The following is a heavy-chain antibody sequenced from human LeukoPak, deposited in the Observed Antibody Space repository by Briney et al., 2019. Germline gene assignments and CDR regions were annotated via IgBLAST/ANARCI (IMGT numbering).Heavy chain of an antibody. J-gene: IGHJ4*02. CDR3: VKDGSSSFYYYFDY. CDR2: IRYDGSLQ. Sequence: GGSLRLSCAASGFTFTSYAMHWVRQALGKGLEWVAFIRYDGSLQFYTHSVKGRFTVSRDNSKNTLYLQMHSLRAEDTAVYYCVKDGSSSFYYYFDYWGQGALVTVSS. D-gene: IGHD3-22*01. V-gene: IGHV3-30*02. CDR1: GFTFTSYA.